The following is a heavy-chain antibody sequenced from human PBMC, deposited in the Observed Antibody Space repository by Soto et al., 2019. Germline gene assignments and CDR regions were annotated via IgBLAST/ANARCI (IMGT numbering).Heavy chain of an antibody. V-gene: IGHV1-3*01. D-gene: IGHD5-18*01. CDR1: GYTFTDYA. CDR3: ARDTGYTFGSLNY. Sequence: ASVKVSCKASGYTFTDYALHWVRQAPGQRLEWMGWMNAGVGNTLYSQKFQGRITITRDTSASTAYMELNSLKSENTAIYYCARDTGYTFGSLNYWGPGTLVTVSS. CDR2: MNAGVGNT. J-gene: IGHJ4*02.